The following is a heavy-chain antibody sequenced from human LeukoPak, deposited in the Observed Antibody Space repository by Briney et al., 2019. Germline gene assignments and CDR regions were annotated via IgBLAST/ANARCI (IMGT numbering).Heavy chain of an antibody. D-gene: IGHD4-17*01. CDR2: ISSSSSYI. V-gene: IGHV3-21*01. J-gene: IGHJ4*02. CDR3: ARGLIYGDAFDY. Sequence: GGSLRLSCAASGFTFSSYSMNWVRQAPGKGLEWVSSISSSSSYIYYADSVKCRFTISRDNAKNSLYLQMNSLRAEDTAVYYCARGLIYGDAFDYWGQGTLVTVSS. CDR1: GFTFSSYS.